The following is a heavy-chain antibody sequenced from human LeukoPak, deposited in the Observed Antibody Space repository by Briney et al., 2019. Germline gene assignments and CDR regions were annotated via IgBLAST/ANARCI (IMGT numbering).Heavy chain of an antibody. V-gene: IGHV4-59*01. CDR3: ARGGGTGYPFDY. CDR2: VYYSGST. D-gene: IGHD4-23*01. Sequence: PSETLSLTCSVSGGSTSGNSYSWIWHPQATGLEWVGYVYYSGSTNYNPSLKSRVTISVDASRNQFFLKVNSVTAADTAVYFCARGGGTGYPFDYWGQGTPVTVSS. CDR1: GGSTSGNS. J-gene: IGHJ4*02.